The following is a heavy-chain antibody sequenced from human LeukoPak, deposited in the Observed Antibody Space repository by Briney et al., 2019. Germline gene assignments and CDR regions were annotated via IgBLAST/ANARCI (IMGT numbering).Heavy chain of an antibody. CDR2: IYYSGST. J-gene: IGHJ4*02. CDR1: GGSISGFY. D-gene: IGHD2-15*01. V-gene: IGHV4-59*01. Sequence: SETLSLTCTVSGGSISGFYLSWIRQPPGKGLEWIGYIYYSGSTNYNPSLKSRVTISVDTSKNQFSLKLSSVTAADTAVYYCARGYCSGGSCYSAPDYWGQGTLVTVSS. CDR3: ARGYCSGGSCYSAPDY.